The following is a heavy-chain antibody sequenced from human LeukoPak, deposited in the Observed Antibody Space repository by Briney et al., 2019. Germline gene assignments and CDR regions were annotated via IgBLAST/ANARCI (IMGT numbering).Heavy chain of an antibody. CDR3: AIKYYDILTGYEGGFDY. V-gene: IGHV1-8*03. CDR1: GYTFTSYD. CDR2: MNSNSGNT. Sequence: ASVKVSCKASGYTFTSYDINWVRQATRQGLEWMGWMNSNSGNTGYAQKFQGRVTITRNTSISTAYMELSSLRSEDTAVYYCAIKYYDILTGYEGGFDYWGQGTLVTVSS. J-gene: IGHJ4*02. D-gene: IGHD3-9*01.